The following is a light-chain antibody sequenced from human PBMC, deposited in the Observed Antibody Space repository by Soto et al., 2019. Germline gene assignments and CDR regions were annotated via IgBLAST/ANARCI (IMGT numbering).Light chain of an antibody. CDR1: SSNIGAGHD. Sequence: QSVLTQPPSVSGAPGQRVTISCTGSSSNIGAGHDVHWYQHLPGTAPKLLIYGNSNRPSGVPDRFSGSKSGTSASLAITGLQAEDEADYYCQSYDSSLRGSEVFGTGTKLTVL. CDR3: QSYDSSLRGSEV. CDR2: GNS. V-gene: IGLV1-40*01. J-gene: IGLJ1*01.